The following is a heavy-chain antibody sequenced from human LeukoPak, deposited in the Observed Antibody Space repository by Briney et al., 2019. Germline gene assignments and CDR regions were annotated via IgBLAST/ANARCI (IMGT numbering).Heavy chain of an antibody. Sequence: GGSLRLSCAASGFTFRSYWMDWVRQAPGKGLEWVSGIVGSGVTTYYADSVKGRFTISRDNSKNTLYLHMNGLRVEDTAIYYCARDERWIQFNYWGQGTLVTVSS. D-gene: IGHD5-18*01. CDR2: IVGSGVTT. CDR1: GFTFRSYW. V-gene: IGHV3-23*01. CDR3: ARDERWIQFNY. J-gene: IGHJ4*02.